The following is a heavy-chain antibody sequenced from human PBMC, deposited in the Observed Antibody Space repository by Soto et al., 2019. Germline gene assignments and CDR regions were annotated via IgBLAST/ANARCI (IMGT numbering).Heavy chain of an antibody. CDR2: INPSGGST. J-gene: IGHJ4*02. CDR3: AKDRGYGSGSSFAY. Sequence: ASVKVSCKASGYTFTSYYMHWVRQAPGQGLEWMGMINPSGGSTSYAQKFQDRVTMAKDTSTNTVYMELSSLRSEDTAVYYCAKDRGYGSGSSFAYWGQGTLVTVSS. D-gene: IGHD3-10*01. V-gene: IGHV1-46*03. CDR1: GYTFTSYY.